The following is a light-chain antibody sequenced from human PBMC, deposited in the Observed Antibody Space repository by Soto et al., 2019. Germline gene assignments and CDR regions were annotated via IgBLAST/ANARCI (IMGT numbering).Light chain of an antibody. CDR1: QSIRSY. V-gene: IGKV1-39*01. Sequence: IQVAQYRSAVSRAVGECRSMWWPESQSIRSYLNWYQQKPGKAPKLLIYAASSLQTGVSSRFSGSGSGTDFTLSSLNLQAEAFATYYCHQTSRPATFGGGTKV. CDR3: HQTSRPAT. J-gene: IGKJ4*01. CDR2: AAS.